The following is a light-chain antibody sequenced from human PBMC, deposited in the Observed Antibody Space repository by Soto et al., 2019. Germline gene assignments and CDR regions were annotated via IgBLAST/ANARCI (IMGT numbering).Light chain of an antibody. CDR2: GAS. CDR3: QQRSNWIT. Sequence: EIFITQSPATPSVSPGESATLSCRASQSVSSSYLVWYQQKPGQAPRLLIYGASSRATGIPDRFSGSGSGTDFTLTISSLEPEDFAIYYCQQRSNWITFGQGTRLEIK. CDR1: QSVSSSY. V-gene: IGKV3D-20*02. J-gene: IGKJ5*01.